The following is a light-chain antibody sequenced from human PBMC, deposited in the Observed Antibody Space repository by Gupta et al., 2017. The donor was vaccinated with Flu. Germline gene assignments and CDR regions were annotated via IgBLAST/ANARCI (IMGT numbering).Light chain of an antibody. CDR3: GSYTSINTLQVI. J-gene: IGLJ2*01. CDR2: DVS. CDR1: SSDVGDYKN. V-gene: IGLV2-14*03. Sequence: SALTQPASVSGSPGQSMTISCTGTSSDVGDYKNVSWYQQHPGKAPKLMIYDVSYRPSGVSNRFSGSKSGNTASLTISGLQAEDEADYYCGSYTSINTLQVIFGGGTRLTVL.